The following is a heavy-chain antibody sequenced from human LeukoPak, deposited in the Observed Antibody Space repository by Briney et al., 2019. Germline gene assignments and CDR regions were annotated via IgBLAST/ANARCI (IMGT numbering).Heavy chain of an antibody. CDR1: GYTFTGYY. D-gene: IGHD1-26*01. J-gene: IGHJ4*02. CDR3: VRDPSEVGAL. Sequence: ASVRVSCKASGYTFTGYYMHWVRQAPGQGLEWMGWINPNSGGTNYAQKFQGRVTMTSDTSISTAYMELSRLRSDDTAVYYCVRDPSEVGALWGQGTLVTVSS. V-gene: IGHV1-2*02. CDR2: INPNSGGT.